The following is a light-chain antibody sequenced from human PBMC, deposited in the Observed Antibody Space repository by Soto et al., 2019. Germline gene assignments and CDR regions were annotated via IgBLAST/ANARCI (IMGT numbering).Light chain of an antibody. CDR3: QSYDSSLSGWV. V-gene: IGLV1-40*01. CDR2: GNS. CDR1: SSNIGAGYD. Sequence: QPVLTQPPSVSGAPGQRVTISCTGSSSNIGAGYDVHWYQQLPGTAPKLLISGNSNRPSGVPDRFSGSKSGTSASLAITGLQAEDEADYYFQSYDSSLSGWVFGGGTKLTVL. J-gene: IGLJ3*02.